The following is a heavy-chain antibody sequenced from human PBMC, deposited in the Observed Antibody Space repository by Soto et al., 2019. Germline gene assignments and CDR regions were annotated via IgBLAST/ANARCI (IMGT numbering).Heavy chain of an antibody. J-gene: IGHJ6*04. CDR2: MGAHSGHT. CDR3: GRERQQLTQADYYHFTGIDV. CDR1: GYNFTRFG. Sequence: QFQLVQSGAEVKKPGASVKVSCKASGYNFTRFGISWVRQAPGHGLEWMGWMGAHSGHTRQAQKFQGRLTMTADPPRPPAYCGLRSLAPEAPARYAGGRERQQLTQADYYHFTGIDVWGSATRVIVPS. V-gene: IGHV1-18*01. D-gene: IGHD6-13*01.